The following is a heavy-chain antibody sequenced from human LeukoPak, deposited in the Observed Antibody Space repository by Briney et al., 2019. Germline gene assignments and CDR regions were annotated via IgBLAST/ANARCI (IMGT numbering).Heavy chain of an antibody. D-gene: IGHD6-13*01. Sequence: SETLSLTCTVSGGSISSYYWSWIRQPAGKGLQWIGRIYSSGSTNYNPSLKSRVTMSVDTSKNQFSLRLSSVTASDTAVYYCARSVYSTNVDSWGQGTLVTVSS. J-gene: IGHJ4*02. CDR3: ARSVYSTNVDS. CDR2: IYSSGST. CDR1: GGSISSYY. V-gene: IGHV4-4*07.